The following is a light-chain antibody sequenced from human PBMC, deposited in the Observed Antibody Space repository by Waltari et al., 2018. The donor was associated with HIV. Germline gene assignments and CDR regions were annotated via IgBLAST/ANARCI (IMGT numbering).Light chain of an antibody. Sequence: QPVLTQPASPSAASEQRWTVALAACSPTLSNTYVSRYQQCPGTAPKLLIYDNFKRPSGNPDRFSGSKSGTSASLAISGLQTADEADYYCGTWDSSLSLWVFGGGTKVTVL. J-gene: IGLJ3*02. CDR3: GTWDSSLSLWV. V-gene: IGLV1-51*01. CDR2: DNF. CDR1: SPTLSNTY.